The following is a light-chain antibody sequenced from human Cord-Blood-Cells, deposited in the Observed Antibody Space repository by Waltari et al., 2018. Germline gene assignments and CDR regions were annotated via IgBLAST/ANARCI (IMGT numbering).Light chain of an antibody. CDR3: CSYAGSSTSVV. V-gene: IGLV2-23*01. CDR1: SSDVGSYNL. Sequence: QSALTQPASVSGSPGQSITIPCTGTSSDVGSYNLVSWYQQHPGKAPKRMIYEGSKRPSGVSNRFSGSKSGNTASLTISGLQAEDEADYYCCSYAGSSTSVVFGGGTKLTVL. CDR2: EGS. J-gene: IGLJ2*01.